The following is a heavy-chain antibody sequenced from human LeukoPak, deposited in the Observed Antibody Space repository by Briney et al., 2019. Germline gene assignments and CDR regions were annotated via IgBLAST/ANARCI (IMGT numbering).Heavy chain of an antibody. J-gene: IGHJ6*02. V-gene: IGHV3-66*01. CDR2: IYSGGRT. CDR3: ARDSPVPRFGYYYGMDV. CDR1: GFTVSSNY. Sequence: GSLRLSCAASGFTVSSNYMTWVRQAPGKGLEWGSVIYSGGRTYYADSVKGRFTISRDNSRNTLHLQMNSLRADDTAVYYCARDSPVPRFGYYYGMDVWGQGTTVTVSS. D-gene: IGHD2-2*01.